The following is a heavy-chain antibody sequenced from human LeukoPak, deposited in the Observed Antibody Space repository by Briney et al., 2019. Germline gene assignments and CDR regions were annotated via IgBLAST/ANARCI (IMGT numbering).Heavy chain of an antibody. V-gene: IGHV3-7*01. J-gene: IGHJ4*02. D-gene: IGHD5-12*01. Sequence: QPGGSLLLSCAASGFTFRSYWMSWGRQAPGKGVEGGANINQGGRVQYYVDSVNGRFTISRDDAKNSLYVQMNSLREEDTAVYYCARVGYSGWNLEYWGQGTLVTVSS. CDR2: INQGGRVQ. CDR1: GFTFRSYW. CDR3: ARVGYSGWNLEY.